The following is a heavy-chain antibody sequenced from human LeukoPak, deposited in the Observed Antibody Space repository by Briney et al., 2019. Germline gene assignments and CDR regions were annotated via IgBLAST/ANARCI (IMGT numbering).Heavy chain of an antibody. V-gene: IGHV4-34*01. D-gene: IGHD6-6*01. CDR1: GGSFSGYY. CDR3: ARAYSSSSRFGP. CDR2: INHSGST. J-gene: IGHJ5*02. Sequence: SETLSLTCAVYGGSFSGYYWSWIRQPPGKGLEWIGEINHSGSTNYNPSLKSRVTISVDTSKNQFSLKLSSVTAADTAVYYCARAYSSSSRFGPWGQGTLVTVSS.